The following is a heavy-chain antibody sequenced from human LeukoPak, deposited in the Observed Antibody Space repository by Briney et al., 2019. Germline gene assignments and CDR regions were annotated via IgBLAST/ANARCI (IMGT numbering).Heavy chain of an antibody. CDR1: GFTFSSYW. D-gene: IGHD6-19*01. J-gene: IGHJ4*02. V-gene: IGHV3-7*01. Sequence: GGSLRLXCAASGFTFSSYWMSWVRQAPGKGLEWVANIKQDGSEQYYVDSVKGRFTTSRDNAKNSLYLQMNSLRAEDTALYYCATDRYSSGWYDYFDYWGQGTLVTVSS. CDR3: ATDRYSSGWYDYFDY. CDR2: IKQDGSEQ.